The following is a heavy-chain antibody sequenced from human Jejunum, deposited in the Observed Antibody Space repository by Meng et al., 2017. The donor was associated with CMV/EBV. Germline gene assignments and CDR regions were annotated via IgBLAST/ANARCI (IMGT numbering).Heavy chain of an antibody. J-gene: IGHJ5*02. D-gene: IGHD2-2*01. V-gene: IGHV3-30*02. CDR3: ARGRQSCNSISCHYNWFDP. CDR1: GVTFNTYG. Sequence: QVHLVESGXGGVQPGGSLRRAXAASGVTFNTYGMHWVRQAPGKGLEWVAFIRYDGFYQYYGDSVKGRFTISRDNGKDSLYLQMNSLRAEDTAVYYCARGRQSCNSISCHYNWFDPWGQGTLVTVSS. CDR2: IRYDGFYQ.